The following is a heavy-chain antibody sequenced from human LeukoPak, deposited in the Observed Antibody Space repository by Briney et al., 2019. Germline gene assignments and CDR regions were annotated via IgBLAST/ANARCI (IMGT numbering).Heavy chain of an antibody. CDR2: VSYSGTT. CDR1: IDSITAYY. Sequence: PLETLSLTCSVSIDSITAYYWSWFRQPPGKPLEWIGYVSYSGTTHYNPSLNSRLTISGDTSKRLFSLNLTSVTAADTAMYYCARGRGDRGFYYYYVDVWGKGTPVTVSS. D-gene: IGHD2-21*02. CDR3: ARGRGDRGFYYYYVDV. V-gene: IGHV4-59*01. J-gene: IGHJ6*03.